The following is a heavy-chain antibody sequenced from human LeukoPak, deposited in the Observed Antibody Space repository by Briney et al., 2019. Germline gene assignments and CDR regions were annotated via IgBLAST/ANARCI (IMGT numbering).Heavy chain of an antibody. CDR1: GGSISSGGYY. J-gene: IGHJ6*02. CDR2: IYYSGST. D-gene: IGHD3-10*01. CDR3: ARSGSGSSYYGMDV. V-gene: IGHV4-31*03. Sequence: PSQTLSLTCTVSGGSISSGGYYWSRIRQHPGKGLEWIGYIYYSGSTYYNPSLKSRVTISVDTSKNQFSLKLSSVTAADTAVYYCARSGSGSSYYGMDVWGQGTTVTVSS.